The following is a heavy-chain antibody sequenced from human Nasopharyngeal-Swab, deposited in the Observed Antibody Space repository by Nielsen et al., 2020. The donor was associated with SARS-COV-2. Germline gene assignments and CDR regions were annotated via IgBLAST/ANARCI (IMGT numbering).Heavy chain of an antibody. Sequence: SETLSLTCTVSGDPIAASTFYWGWTRQPPGKGLEWIGNIYYNGNTYQNPSLKSRLTISVDKSKNQFSLQLSSVTAADTAVYYCVRSSSWYYFDYWAQGTQVTVSS. CDR2: IYYNGNT. D-gene: IGHD6-13*01. V-gene: IGHV4-39*01. J-gene: IGHJ4*02. CDR3: VRSSSWYYFDY. CDR1: GDPIAASTFY.